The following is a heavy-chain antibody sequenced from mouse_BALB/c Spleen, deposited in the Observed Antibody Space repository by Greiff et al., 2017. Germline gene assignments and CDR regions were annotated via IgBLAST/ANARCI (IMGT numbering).Heavy chain of an antibody. CDR3: ARQRRHLRPLAY. CDR1: GFAFSSYD. CDR2: ISSGGGST. V-gene: IGHV5-12-1*01. D-gene: IGHD3-2*02. J-gene: IGHJ3*01. Sequence: EVKLMESGGGLVKPGGSLKLSCAASGFAFSSYDMSWVRQTPEKRLEWVAYISSGGGSTYYPDTVKGRFTISRDNAKNTLYLQLSSLKSEDTAMYYCARQRRHLRPLAYWGQGTLVTVSA.